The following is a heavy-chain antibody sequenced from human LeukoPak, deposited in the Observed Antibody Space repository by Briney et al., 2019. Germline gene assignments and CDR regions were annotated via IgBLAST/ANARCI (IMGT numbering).Heavy chain of an antibody. CDR1: GYTFTSYG. CDR2: ISAYNGNT. V-gene: IGHV1-18*01. Sequence: ASVKVSCKASGYTFTSYGISWVRQAPGQGLEWMGWISAYNGNTNYAQKLQGRVTMTTDTSTSTAYMGLRSLRSDDTAVYYCARGGNTKWELPTIDYWGQGTLVTVSS. D-gene: IGHD1-26*01. J-gene: IGHJ4*02. CDR3: ARGGNTKWELPTIDY.